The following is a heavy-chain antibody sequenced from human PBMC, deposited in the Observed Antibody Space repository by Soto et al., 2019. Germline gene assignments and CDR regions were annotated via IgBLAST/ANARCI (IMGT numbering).Heavy chain of an antibody. Sequence: GESLKISCKGSGYSFTSYWIGWVRQMPGKGLEWMGIIYPGDSDTRYSPSFQGQVTISADKSISTAYLQWSSLKASDTAMYYCARLAPRYSSGSNAFDIWGQGTMVTVSS. V-gene: IGHV5-51*01. J-gene: IGHJ3*02. D-gene: IGHD6-19*01. CDR2: IYPGDSDT. CDR3: ARLAPRYSSGSNAFDI. CDR1: GYSFTSYW.